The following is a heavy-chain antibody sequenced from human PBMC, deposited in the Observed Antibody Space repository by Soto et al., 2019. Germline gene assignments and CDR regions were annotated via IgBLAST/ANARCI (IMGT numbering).Heavy chain of an antibody. D-gene: IGHD5-18*01. J-gene: IGHJ5*02. CDR3: ARGRSYGYVWFDP. CDR2: INPSGGST. V-gene: IGHV1-46*01. CDR1: GYTFTSYY. Sequence: GASVTVSCKASGYTFTSYYMHLVRQAPGQGLEWMGIINPSGGSTSYAQKLQGRVTMTRDTSTSTVYMELSSLRSEDTAVYYCARGRSYGYVWFDPWGQGTLVTVSS.